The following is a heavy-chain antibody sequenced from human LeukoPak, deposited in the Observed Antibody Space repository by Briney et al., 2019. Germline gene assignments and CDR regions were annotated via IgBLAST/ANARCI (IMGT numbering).Heavy chain of an antibody. CDR2: INWNSRNT. V-gene: IGHV3-9*01. CDR1: GFAFDDYT. J-gene: IGHJ6*02. Sequence: GGSLRLSCAASGFAFDDYTMHWFRQVPGKGLEWVSSINWNSRNTAYADSARGRFTISRDNAKKSLYLQMNGLRGDDTALYFCAKDISYAFWSGYRCMDVWGQGTTVTVSS. D-gene: IGHD3-3*01. CDR3: AKDISYAFWSGYRCMDV.